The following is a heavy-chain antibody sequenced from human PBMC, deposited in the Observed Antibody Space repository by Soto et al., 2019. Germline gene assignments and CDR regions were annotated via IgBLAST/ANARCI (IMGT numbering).Heavy chain of an antibody. V-gene: IGHV3-23*01. CDR3: TKMGTSIWYMDYFDY. CDR1: GINFLTYA. CDR2: ISSSGIT. Sequence: ESGGGLVQPGGSLRFSCAAPGINFLTYAMAWVRQAPGKGLEWVSVISSSGITYYADSVKGRFTISRDISNSTLFLQMNSLRVEDTAVYYCTKMGTSIWYMDYFDYWGRGSLVIVSS. D-gene: IGHD3-3*02. J-gene: IGHJ4*02.